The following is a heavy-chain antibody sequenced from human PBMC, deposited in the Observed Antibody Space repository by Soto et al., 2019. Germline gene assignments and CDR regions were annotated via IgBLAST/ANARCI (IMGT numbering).Heavy chain of an antibody. Sequence: PGGSRRLACAASGFIFENFGMSWVRQAPGKGLEWISSISVSGFKKYYADSVKGRFTISXXXSXXTXXLXKNXLRAADTALYYCVSWLFAHFDHWGQGT. CDR3: VSWLFAHFDH. J-gene: IGHJ4*02. CDR2: ISVSGFKK. D-gene: IGHD5-12*01. CDR1: GFIFENFG. V-gene: IGHV3-23*01.